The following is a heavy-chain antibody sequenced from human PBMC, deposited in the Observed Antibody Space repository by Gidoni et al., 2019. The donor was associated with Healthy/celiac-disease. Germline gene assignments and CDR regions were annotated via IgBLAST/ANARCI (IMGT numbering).Heavy chain of an antibody. D-gene: IGHD3-10*01. CDR3: ARDSHGSGFGLDY. J-gene: IGHJ4*02. CDR2: IWYDGSNK. CDR1: GFTFSSYG. Sequence: QVQLVESGGGVVQPGRSLRPSCAASGFTFSSYGMHWVRQAPGKGLEWVAVIWYDGSNKYYADSVKGRFTISRDNSKNTLYLQMNSLRAEDTAVYYCARDSHGSGFGLDYWGQGTLVTVSS. V-gene: IGHV3-33*01.